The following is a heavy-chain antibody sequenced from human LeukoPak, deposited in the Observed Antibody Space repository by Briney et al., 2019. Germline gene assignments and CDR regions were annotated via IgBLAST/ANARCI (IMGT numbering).Heavy chain of an antibody. J-gene: IGHJ1*01. D-gene: IGHD3-3*01. CDR2: ISGSGGST. V-gene: IGHV3-23*01. CDR1: GFTFSSYA. CDR3: ARGPLSIFGVVMTIQH. Sequence: GGSLRLSCAASGFTFSSYAMSWVRQAPGKGLEWVSAISGSGGSTYYADSVKGRFTISRDNSKNTLYLQMNSLRAEDTAVYYCARGPLSIFGVVMTIQHWGQGTLVTVSS.